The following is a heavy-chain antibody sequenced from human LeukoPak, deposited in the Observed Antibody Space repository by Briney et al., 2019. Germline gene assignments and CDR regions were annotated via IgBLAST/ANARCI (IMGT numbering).Heavy chain of an antibody. CDR2: ISYDGSNK. Sequence: GGSLRLSCAASGFTVSTTYMSWVRQAPGKGLEWVAVISYDGSNKYYADSVKGRFTISRDNSKNTLYLQMNSLRAEDTAVYYCARDMRCSYGFDYWGQGTLVTVSS. D-gene: IGHD5-18*01. V-gene: IGHV3-30-3*01. CDR1: GFTVSTTY. CDR3: ARDMRCSYGFDY. J-gene: IGHJ4*02.